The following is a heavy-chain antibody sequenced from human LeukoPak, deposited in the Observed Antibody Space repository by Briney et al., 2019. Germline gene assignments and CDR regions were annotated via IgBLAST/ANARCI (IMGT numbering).Heavy chain of an antibody. J-gene: IGHJ4*02. D-gene: IGHD6-13*01. CDR1: GGSISNYF. Sequence: PSETLSLTCTVSGGSISNYFWNWIRQPAGKGLEWLGRVDSSWNTNYNPSLKSRLTMSVDTSKNQFSLKVTSVTAADTAVYYCARVTFSSSWYHLYYFDYWGQGTLVTVSS. CDR3: ARVTFSSSWYHLYYFDY. CDR2: VDSSWNT. V-gene: IGHV4-4*07.